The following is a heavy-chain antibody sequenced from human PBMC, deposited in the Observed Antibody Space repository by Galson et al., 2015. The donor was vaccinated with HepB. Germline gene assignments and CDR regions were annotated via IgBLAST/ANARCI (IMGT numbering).Heavy chain of an antibody. CDR3: ARGGVPDYYDSSGYYSSYYYYGMDV. Sequence: SVKVSCKASGGTFSSYAISWVRQASGQGLEWMGRIIPILGIANYAQKFQGRVTMTRNTSISTAYMELSSLRSEDTAVYYCARGGVPDYYDSSGYYSSYYYYGMDVWGQGTTVTVSS. V-gene: IGHV1-69*04. CDR2: IIPILGIA. D-gene: IGHD3-22*01. J-gene: IGHJ6*02. CDR1: GGTFSSYA.